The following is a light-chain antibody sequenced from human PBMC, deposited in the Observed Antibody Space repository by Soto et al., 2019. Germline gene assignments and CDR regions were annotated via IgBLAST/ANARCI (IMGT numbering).Light chain of an antibody. CDR1: QSVASRN. Sequence: EIVLTQSPGTLSLSPWERATLSCRASQSVASRNLAWYQQKSGQAPRLLIYGASSRAIHTPDRFSGSGSGTEFTLTISSLQPEDFATYYCLQHNSYPRTFGQGTKVDI. J-gene: IGKJ1*01. V-gene: IGKV3-20*01. CDR3: LQHNSYPRT. CDR2: GAS.